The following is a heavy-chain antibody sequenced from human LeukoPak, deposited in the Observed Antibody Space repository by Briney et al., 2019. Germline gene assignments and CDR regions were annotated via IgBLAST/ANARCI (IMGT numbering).Heavy chain of an antibody. Sequence: GASVKVSCKASGYTFTDYYMHWVRQAPGQGLEWMGWINPNSGGTNYAQKFQGRVTMTRDTSISTAYMELSRLRSDDTAVYYCARGGGDSSGYYYSPWAYWGQGTLVTVSS. CDR2: INPNSGGT. D-gene: IGHD3-22*01. J-gene: IGHJ4*02. CDR3: ARGGGDSSGYYYSPWAY. V-gene: IGHV1-2*02. CDR1: GYTFTDYY.